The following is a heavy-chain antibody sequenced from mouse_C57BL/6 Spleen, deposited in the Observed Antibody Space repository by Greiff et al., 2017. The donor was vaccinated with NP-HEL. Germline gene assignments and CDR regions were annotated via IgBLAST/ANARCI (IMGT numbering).Heavy chain of an antibody. CDR2: IYPRDGST. D-gene: IGHD1-1*01. CDR1: GYTFTDHT. J-gene: IGHJ4*01. Sequence: VQLQESDAELVKPGASVKISCKVSGYTFTDHTIHWMKQRPEQGLEWIGYIYPRDGSTKYNEKFKGKATLTADKSSSTAYMHLNSLTSEDSAVYFCARRGAVVATDYAMDYWGQGTSVTVSS. V-gene: IGHV1-78*01. CDR3: ARRGAVVATDYAMDY.